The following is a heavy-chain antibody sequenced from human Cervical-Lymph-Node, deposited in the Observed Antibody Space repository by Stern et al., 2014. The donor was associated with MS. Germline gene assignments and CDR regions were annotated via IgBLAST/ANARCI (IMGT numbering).Heavy chain of an antibody. J-gene: IGHJ4*02. D-gene: IGHD6-19*01. Sequence: VQLVESEGGVVQPGRSLRLSCAASGFTFSNYAMHWVRQAPGKGLEWVALMSDDGSNIDYADSVKGRFTISRDNSKNTLYMQMNSLRAEDTAVYYCAREGAVAGVYFDNWGQGTLVTVAS. CDR2: MSDDGSNI. CDR1: GFTFSNYA. V-gene: IGHV3-30*04. CDR3: AREGAVAGVYFDN.